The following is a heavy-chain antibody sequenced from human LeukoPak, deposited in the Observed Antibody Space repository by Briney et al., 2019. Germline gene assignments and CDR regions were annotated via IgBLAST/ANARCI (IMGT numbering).Heavy chain of an antibody. CDR2: ISYDGSDK. Sequence: HAGGSLRLSCTASGFTFSTYAMHWVRQAPGKGLEWVSVISYDGSDKYYADSVKGRFTISRDNSKNTLYLQMNSLRAEDTAVYYCARRAGAYSHPYDYWGQGTLVTVSS. CDR3: ARRAGAYSHPYDY. V-gene: IGHV3-30*14. J-gene: IGHJ4*02. D-gene: IGHD4/OR15-4a*01. CDR1: GFTFSTYA.